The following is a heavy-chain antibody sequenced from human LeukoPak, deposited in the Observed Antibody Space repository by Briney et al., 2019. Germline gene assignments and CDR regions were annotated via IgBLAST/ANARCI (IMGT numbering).Heavy chain of an antibody. CDR1: GYTFTSYD. V-gene: IGHV1-8*01. CDR2: MNPNSGHT. Sequence: ASVKVSCKASGYTFTSYDISWVRQASGQGLEWMGRMNPNSGHTGYAQKFQGRVTMTRTTSISTAYMELTSLTSEDSAVYYCARSIVGVRKRNDYWGQGTLVTVSS. J-gene: IGHJ4*02. D-gene: IGHD1-26*01. CDR3: ARSIVGVRKRNDY.